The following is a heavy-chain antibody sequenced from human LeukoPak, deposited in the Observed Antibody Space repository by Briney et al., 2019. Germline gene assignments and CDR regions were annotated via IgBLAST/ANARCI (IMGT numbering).Heavy chain of an antibody. CDR1: GGTFSSYA. J-gene: IGHJ6*02. CDR2: IIPIFGTA. V-gene: IGHV1-69*13. Sequence: ASVKVSCKASGGTFSSYAISWVRQAPGQGLEWMGGIIPIFGTANYAQKFQGRVTITADESTSTAYMELSSLRSEDTAVYYYARGWWGPPYYGMDVWGQGTTVTAS. D-gene: IGHD2-21*02. CDR3: ARGWWGPPYYGMDV.